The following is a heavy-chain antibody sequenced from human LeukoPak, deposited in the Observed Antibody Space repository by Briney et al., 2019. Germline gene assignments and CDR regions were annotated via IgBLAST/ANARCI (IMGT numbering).Heavy chain of an antibody. CDR2: TYYRSKWYN. Sequence: SQTLSLTSAISGDSVSSNSAAWNWIRQSPSRGLEWLGRTYYRSKWYNDYAVSVKSRITINPDTSKNQFSLQLNSVTPEDTAVYYCAREMAVAGNPRSYYYYGMDVWGQGTTVTVSS. D-gene: IGHD6-19*01. CDR1: GDSVSSNSAA. V-gene: IGHV6-1*01. CDR3: AREMAVAGNPRSYYYYGMDV. J-gene: IGHJ6*02.